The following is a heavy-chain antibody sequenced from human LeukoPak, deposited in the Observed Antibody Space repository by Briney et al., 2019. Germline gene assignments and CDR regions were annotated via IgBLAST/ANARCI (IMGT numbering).Heavy chain of an antibody. D-gene: IGHD2-15*01. J-gene: IGHJ4*02. V-gene: IGHV3-23*01. CDR3: AKGAYCSGGSCYSSY. CDR1: GFTFNTYA. Sequence: GGSLRLSCAASGFTFNTYAMNWVRQAPGKGLEWVSEIDGSATRTYYADSVRGRFTISRDNSKNTLYLQINSLRAEDTAVYYCAKGAYCSGGSCYSSYWGQGTLVTVSS. CDR2: IDGSATRT.